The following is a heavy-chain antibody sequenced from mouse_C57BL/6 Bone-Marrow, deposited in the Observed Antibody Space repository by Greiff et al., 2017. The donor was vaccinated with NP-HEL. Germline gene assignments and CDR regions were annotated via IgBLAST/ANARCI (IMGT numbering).Heavy chain of an antibody. J-gene: IGHJ2*01. CDR3: ARSAIYDGYPLDY. V-gene: IGHV1-55*01. CDR2: IYPGSGST. Sequence: VQLQQPGAELVKPGASVKMSCKASGYTFTSYWITWVKQRPGQGLEWIGDIYPGSGSTNYNEKFKSKATLTVDTSSSTAYMQLSSLTSEDSAVYYCARSAIYDGYPLDYWGQGTTLTVSS. D-gene: IGHD2-3*01. CDR1: GYTFTSYW.